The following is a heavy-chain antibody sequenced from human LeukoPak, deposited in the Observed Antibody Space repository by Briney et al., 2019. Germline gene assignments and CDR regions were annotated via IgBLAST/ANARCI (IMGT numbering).Heavy chain of an antibody. V-gene: IGHV5-10-1*01. CDR1: GYSFTSYW. D-gene: IGHD3-10*01. J-gene: IGHJ4*02. CDR3: ARVSGSYTRVDY. Sequence: GESLKISCQGSGYSFTSYWISWARQMPGKGLEWMGRIDPSDSYTNYSPSFQGHVTISADKSISTAYLQWSSLKASDTAMYYCARVSGSYTRVDYWRQGTLATVSS. CDR2: IDPSDSYT.